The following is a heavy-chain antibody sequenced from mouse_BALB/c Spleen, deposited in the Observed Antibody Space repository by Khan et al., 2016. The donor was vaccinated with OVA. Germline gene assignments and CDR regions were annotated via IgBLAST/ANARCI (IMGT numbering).Heavy chain of an antibody. CDR3: SRGGYGGLAY. CDR2: INPYNVGT. V-gene: IGHV1-18*01. CDR1: GYSFTDYT. J-gene: IGHJ3*01. Sequence: VQLKQSGPDLVKPGAAVKISCKASGYSFTDYTMNWVKQSHGKNLEWIGLINPYNVGTNYNQKFKGKATLTVDKSSSTAHMELLSLTSEDSAVYYCSRGGYGGLAYWGQGTLVTVSA. D-gene: IGHD1-1*01.